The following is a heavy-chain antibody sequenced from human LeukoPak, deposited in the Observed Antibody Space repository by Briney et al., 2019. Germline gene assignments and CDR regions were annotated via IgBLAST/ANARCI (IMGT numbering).Heavy chain of an antibody. V-gene: IGHV1-46*03. D-gene: IGHD3-9*01. Sequence: GASVKVSCKASGYTFTSYYMRWVRQAPGQGLEWMGIINPSGGSTSYAQKFQGRVTMTRDTSTSTVYMELSSLRSEDTAVYYCVRDYDILTGSDYWGQGTLVTVSS. CDR3: VRDYDILTGSDY. J-gene: IGHJ4*02. CDR1: GYTFTSYY. CDR2: INPSGGST.